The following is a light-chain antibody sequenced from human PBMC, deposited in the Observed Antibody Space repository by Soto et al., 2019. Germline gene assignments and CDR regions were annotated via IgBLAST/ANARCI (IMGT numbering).Light chain of an antibody. J-gene: IGLJ1*01. V-gene: IGLV1-51*02. CDR3: GAWDSSLSAFV. CDR2: ENN. Sequence: QSVLTQPPSVSAAPGQKVTISCSGSSSNIGSDYVSWYQQLPGTAPTLLIYENNKRPSGIPDRFSGSKSGTSATLGITGLQTGDEAEYYCGAWDSSLSAFVFGAGTKVTVL. CDR1: SSNIGSDY.